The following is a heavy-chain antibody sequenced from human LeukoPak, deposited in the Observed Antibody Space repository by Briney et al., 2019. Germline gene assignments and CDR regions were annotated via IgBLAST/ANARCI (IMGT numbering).Heavy chain of an antibody. CDR2: IIPIFGTA. Sequence: ASVKVSCKASGGTFSSHAISWARQAPGQGLEWMGGIIPIFGTANYAQKFQGRVTITADESTSTAYMELSSLRSEDTAVYYCARGSYDILTGYSYWGQGTLVTVSS. CDR1: GGTFSSHA. J-gene: IGHJ4*02. D-gene: IGHD3-9*01. CDR3: ARGSYDILTGYSY. V-gene: IGHV1-69*13.